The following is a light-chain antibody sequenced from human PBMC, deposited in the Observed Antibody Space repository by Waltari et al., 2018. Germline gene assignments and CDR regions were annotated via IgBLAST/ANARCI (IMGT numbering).Light chain of an antibody. CDR1: SSDVGGYNY. Sequence: QSALTQPPSASGSPGQSVTISCTGPSSDVGGYNYVSWYQQHPGKAPKLMIYEVSKRPSGVSDRFSGSKSGNTASLTVSGLQAEDEADYYCSSYAGSNNLGVFGGGTKLTVL. J-gene: IGLJ2*01. CDR3: SSYAGSNNLGV. V-gene: IGLV2-8*01. CDR2: EVS.